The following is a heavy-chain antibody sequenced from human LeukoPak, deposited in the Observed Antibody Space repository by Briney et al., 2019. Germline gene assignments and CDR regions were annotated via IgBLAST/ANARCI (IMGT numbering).Heavy chain of an antibody. V-gene: IGHV4-4*07. CDR3: ARDGYGSGSYRFDC. Sequence: SETLSLTCTVSGGSISRYWWSWIRQPAGNGLEWIGRIYASGSTNHNPSLKSRVTMSVDTSKNQFSLKLSSVTAADTAVYYCARDGYGSGSYRFDCWGQGTLVTVSS. CDR1: GGSISRYW. J-gene: IGHJ4*02. CDR2: IYASGST. D-gene: IGHD3-10*01.